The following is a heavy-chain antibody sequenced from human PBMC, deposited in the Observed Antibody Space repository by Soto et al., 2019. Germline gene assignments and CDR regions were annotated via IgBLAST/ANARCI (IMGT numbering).Heavy chain of an antibody. J-gene: IGHJ5*02. CDR1: GFTVSEIY. CDR3: AREYQSDAYYDPKWFDP. Sequence: VQLVESGGGLVQPGGSLRLSCAASGFTVSEIYMSWVRQAPGKGLELVSVLYSNGATSYADSVRGRFTISRDHSKNTLYLQMNSLRVEDTAVYYCAREYQSDAYYDPKWFDPRGQGTLVTVSS. V-gene: IGHV3-66*01. D-gene: IGHD3-16*01. CDR2: LYSNGAT.